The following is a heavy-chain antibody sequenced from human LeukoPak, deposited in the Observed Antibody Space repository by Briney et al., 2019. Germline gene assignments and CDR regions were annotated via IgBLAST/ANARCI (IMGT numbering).Heavy chain of an antibody. CDR1: GGSISSSNW. Sequence: PSETLSLTCAVSGGSISSSNWWNWVRQPPGKGLEWIGEIYHSGSTNYNPSLKSRVTISVDKSKNQFSLKLSSVTAADTAVYYCARELDGIAAAGPPGYWGQGTLVTVSS. V-gene: IGHV4-4*02. CDR2: IYHSGST. J-gene: IGHJ4*02. CDR3: ARELDGIAAAGPPGY. D-gene: IGHD6-13*01.